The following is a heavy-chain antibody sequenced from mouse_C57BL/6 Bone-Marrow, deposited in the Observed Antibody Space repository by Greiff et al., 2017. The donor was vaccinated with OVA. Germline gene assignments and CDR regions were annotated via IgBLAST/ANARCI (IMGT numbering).Heavy chain of an antibody. J-gene: IGHJ3*01. CDR3: ARGGYGTGIAY. CDR1: GYTFTSYW. Sequence: QVQLQQPGAELVKPGASVKLSCKASGYTFTSYWMHWVQQRPVQGLEWIGTIHPNSSNTNYNEKFKGKATLTVDKSSSTAYMQLSSLTSEDSAVYYYARGGYGTGIAYWGQGTILTVSA. D-gene: IGHD2-10*02. V-gene: IGHV1-64*01. CDR2: IHPNSSNT.